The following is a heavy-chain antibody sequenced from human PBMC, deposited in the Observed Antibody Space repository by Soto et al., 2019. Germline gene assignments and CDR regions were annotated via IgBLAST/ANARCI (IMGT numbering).Heavy chain of an antibody. CDR2: FNPNSGDT. J-gene: IGHJ5*02. D-gene: IGHD2-15*01. CDR1: GYIFTGYS. V-gene: IGHV1-2*02. Sequence: SVKVSCKASGYIFTGYSMHWVRQAPGQGLEWMGWFNPNSGDTIYAQKFQGRVTMTRDTSISTAYMELSRLRSDDTAVYYCARSIVVVVAATVGSWFDTWGQGTLVTVYS. CDR3: ARSIVVVVAATVGSWFDT.